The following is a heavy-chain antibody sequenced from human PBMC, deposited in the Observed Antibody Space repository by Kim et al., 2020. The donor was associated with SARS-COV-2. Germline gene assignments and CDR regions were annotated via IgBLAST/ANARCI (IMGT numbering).Heavy chain of an antibody. CDR3: AMVVAGGIDY. Sequence: SQTLSLTCAISGDSVPSNSAAWIWIRQSPSRGLEWLGRTYYRSKWYDDYGVSVKGRVTVNPDTSKNQFSLHLNSVTPEDTAVYYCAMVVAGGIDYWGQGTLVTVSS. J-gene: IGHJ4*02. CDR2: TYYRSKWYD. D-gene: IGHD6-19*01. CDR1: GDSVPSNSAA. V-gene: IGHV6-1*01.